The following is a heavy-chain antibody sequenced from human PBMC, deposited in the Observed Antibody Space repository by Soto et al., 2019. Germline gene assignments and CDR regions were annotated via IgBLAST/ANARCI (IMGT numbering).Heavy chain of an antibody. D-gene: IGHD5-18*01. Sequence: EVQLVESGGGLVQPGGSLRLSCAASGFTFSSYDMHWVRQAPGKGLEWVSAIDAAGNTYYPGSVKGRFTISRDNAKNSFYLQMKSLRAEDTAVYYCARDAKSGYTIGGGGFDCWGQATLVTVSS. V-gene: IGHV3-13*01. CDR2: IDAAGNT. J-gene: IGHJ4*02. CDR3: ARDAKSGYTIGGGGFDC. CDR1: GFTFSSYD.